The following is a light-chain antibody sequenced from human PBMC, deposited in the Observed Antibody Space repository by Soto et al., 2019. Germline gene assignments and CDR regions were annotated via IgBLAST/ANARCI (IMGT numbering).Light chain of an antibody. CDR1: SSDIGASNY. V-gene: IGLV2-14*01. CDR2: EVS. J-gene: IGLJ3*02. Sequence: QSVLTQPASVSGSPGQSITVSCTGTSSDIGASNYVSWYQQHPGKAPKLIISEVSNQPSGVSNRFSGSKSGSTASLTISGLQAEDEADYYCTSYTSSTTWVFGGGTKVTVL. CDR3: TSYTSSTTWV.